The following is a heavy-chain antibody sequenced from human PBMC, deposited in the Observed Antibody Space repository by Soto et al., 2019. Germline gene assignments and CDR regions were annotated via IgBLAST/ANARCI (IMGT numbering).Heavy chain of an antibody. J-gene: IGHJ6*02. CDR3: AGCSTCCGMDV. CDR1: GFTFSSYE. D-gene: IGHD2-2*01. V-gene: IGHV3-48*03. Sequence: PGGSLRLSCAASGFTFSSYEMNWVRQAPGKGLEWVSYISSSGSTIYYADSVKGRFTISRDNAKNSLYLQMNSLRAEDTAVYYCAGCSTCCGMDVWGQGTTVTVSS. CDR2: ISSSGSTI.